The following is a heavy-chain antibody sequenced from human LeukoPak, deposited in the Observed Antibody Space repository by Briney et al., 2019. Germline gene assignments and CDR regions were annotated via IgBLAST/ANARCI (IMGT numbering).Heavy chain of an antibody. D-gene: IGHD3-16*01. CDR2: INTAGNT. J-gene: IGHJ3*02. CDR3: AREVGGSAFDI. CDR1: GFTFSTYD. V-gene: IGHV3-13*04. Sequence: QPGGSLRLSCAASGFTFSTYDMHWVRQATGKGLEWVSGINTAGNTYYPGSVKGRFTISREDAKNSFYLQMNSLRAGDTAVYYCAREVGGSAFDIWGQGTMVTVSS.